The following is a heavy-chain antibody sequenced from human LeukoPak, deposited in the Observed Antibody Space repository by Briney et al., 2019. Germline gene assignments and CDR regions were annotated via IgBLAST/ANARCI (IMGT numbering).Heavy chain of an antibody. V-gene: IGHV1-8*02. Sequence: ASVKVSCKASGGTFSSFAINWVRQATGQGLEWMGWMNPNSGNTGYAQKFQGRVTMTRNTSISTAYMELSSLRSEDTAVYYCARGLGRYCSSTSCYVYWGQGTLVTVSS. CDR3: ARGLGRYCSSTSCYVY. J-gene: IGHJ4*02. CDR1: GGTFSSFA. CDR2: MNPNSGNT. D-gene: IGHD2-2*01.